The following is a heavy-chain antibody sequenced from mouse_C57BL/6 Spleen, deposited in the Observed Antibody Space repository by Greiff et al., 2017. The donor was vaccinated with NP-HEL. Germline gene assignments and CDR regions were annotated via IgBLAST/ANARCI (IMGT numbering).Heavy chain of an antibody. CDR1: GYTFTSYW. CDR2: IYPGSGST. D-gene: IGHD1-1*01. V-gene: IGHV1-55*01. CDR3: ARFQSYYGSSWDYAMGY. J-gene: IGHJ4*01. Sequence: VQLQQPGAELVKPGASVKMSCKASGYTFTSYWITWVKQRPGQGLEWIGDIYPGSGSTNYNEKFKSKATLTVDTSSSTAYMQLSRLTSEYSAVYYCARFQSYYGSSWDYAMGYWGQGASVTVSS.